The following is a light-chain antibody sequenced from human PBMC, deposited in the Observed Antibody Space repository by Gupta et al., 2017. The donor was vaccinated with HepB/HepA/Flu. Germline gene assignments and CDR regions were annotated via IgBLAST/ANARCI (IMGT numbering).Light chain of an antibody. J-gene: IGKJ4*01. CDR1: QSISSSY. CDR2: CAS. V-gene: IGKV3-20*01. Sequence: EIVVTQSTATLSFSPGERPTLSCRASQSISSSYLAWYQQKPGQAPRLLIYCASSRATGIPDRFSGSGSGTEFTLTISRLEPEDFAVYYCQQDSSSPITFGGGTKVEIK. CDR3: QQDSSSPIT.